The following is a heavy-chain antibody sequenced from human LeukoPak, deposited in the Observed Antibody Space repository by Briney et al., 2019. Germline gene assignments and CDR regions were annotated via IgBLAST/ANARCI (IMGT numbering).Heavy chain of an antibody. CDR3: ASPPIRYSSSWYHMDV. D-gene: IGHD6-13*01. CDR2: INHSGRT. V-gene: IGHV4-34*01. CDR1: GGSFTDFY. Sequence: PSETLSLTCTVDGGSFTDFYWTWIRQAPGKGLEWVGDINHSGRTTYNPSLKSRVTISVDTSKNQFSLKLSSVTAADTAVYYCASPPIRYSSSWYHMDVWGKGTTVTVSS. J-gene: IGHJ6*03.